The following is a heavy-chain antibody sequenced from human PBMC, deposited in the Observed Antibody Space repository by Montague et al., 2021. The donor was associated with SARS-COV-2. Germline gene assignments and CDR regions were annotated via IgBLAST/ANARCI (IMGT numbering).Heavy chain of an antibody. CDR3: ARLPLVSSWSRAAGYYYYGMDV. J-gene: IGHJ6*02. CDR1: GGSISRSTSS. D-gene: IGHD6-13*01. CDR2: ISYTGST. V-gene: IGHV4-39*01. Sequence: SETLSLTCTVSGGSISRSTSSWAWIRQPPGKGLEWIGSISYTGSTYYNPSLESRVTISVDTSRNQFSLRLSSVTAADTSAYYCARLPLVSSWSRAAGYYYYGMDVWGQGTTVTVSS.